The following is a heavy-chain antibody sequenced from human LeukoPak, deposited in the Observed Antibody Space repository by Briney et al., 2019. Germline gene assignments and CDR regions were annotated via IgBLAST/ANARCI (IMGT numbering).Heavy chain of an antibody. CDR1: GYTFTSYG. V-gene: IGHV1-18*01. CDR3: ARVRITIFGVVIPYFDY. CDR2: ISAYNGNT. Sequence: GASVKVSCKASGYTFTSYGISWVRQAPGQGLEWMGWISAYNGNTNYAQKLQGRVTMTTDTSTSTAYMELRSLRSDDTAVYYCARVRITIFGVVIPYFDYWGQGTLVTVSS. J-gene: IGHJ4*02. D-gene: IGHD3-3*01.